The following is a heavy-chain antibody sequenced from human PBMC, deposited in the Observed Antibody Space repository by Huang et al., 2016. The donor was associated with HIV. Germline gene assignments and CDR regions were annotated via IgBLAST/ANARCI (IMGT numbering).Heavy chain of an antibody. J-gene: IGHJ4*01. D-gene: IGHD3-3*01. CDR1: GFIFSDYW. CDR3: VRAKEKGYDFWSGYRY. Sequence: EVELAESGGGSVRPGQSLRLSCVGSGFIFSDYWMHWVRQIPGKGVMWGALIERDGSSTSYADAVKGRFTIYRDNAKNTVYLQMSSLRVDDTAVYYCVRAKEKGYDFWSGYRYWGQGVQVTVSS. V-gene: IGHV3-74*02. CDR2: IERDGSST.